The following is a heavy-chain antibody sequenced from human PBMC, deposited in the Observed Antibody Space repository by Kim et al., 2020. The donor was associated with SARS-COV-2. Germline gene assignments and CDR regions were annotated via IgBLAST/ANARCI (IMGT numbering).Heavy chain of an antibody. CDR3: ARADCSSTSCYRYYYYYGMDV. CDR1: GGTFSSYA. J-gene: IGHJ6*02. D-gene: IGHD2-2*01. Sequence: SVKVSCKASGGTFSSYAISWVRQAPGQGLEWMGGIIPIFGTANYAQKFQGRVTITADESTSTAYMELSSLRSEDTAVYYCARADCSSTSCYRYYYYYGMDVWGQGTTVTVSS. V-gene: IGHV1-69*13. CDR2: IIPIFGTA.